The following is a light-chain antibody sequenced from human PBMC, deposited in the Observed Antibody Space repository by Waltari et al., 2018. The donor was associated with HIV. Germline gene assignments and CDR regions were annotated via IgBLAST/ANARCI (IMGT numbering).Light chain of an antibody. V-gene: IGLV3-25*03. Sequence: SYELTQPPSVSVSPGQTARITCSGDALPKLNAYWYQQKPGQAPVLGIYKDNERPAGIPARVSGSSSGTTVTLTISGVQAEDEADYYCQSADSSGSYVLGTGTKVTVL. CDR2: KDN. CDR3: QSADSSGSYV. CDR1: ALPKLN. J-gene: IGLJ1*01.